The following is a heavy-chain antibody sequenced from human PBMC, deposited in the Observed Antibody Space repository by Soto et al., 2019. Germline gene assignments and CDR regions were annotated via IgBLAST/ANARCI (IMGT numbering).Heavy chain of an antibody. CDR1: GGSISSYY. J-gene: IGHJ4*02. V-gene: IGHV4-59*08. D-gene: IGHD6-6*01. CDR3: ARHFSSSYFDY. Sequence: SETLSLTCTVSGGSISSYYWSWIRQPPGKGLEWIGYIYYSGSTNYNPSLESRVTISVDTSKNQFSPKLSSVTAADTAVYYCARHFSSSYFDYWGQGTLVTVSS. CDR2: IYYSGST.